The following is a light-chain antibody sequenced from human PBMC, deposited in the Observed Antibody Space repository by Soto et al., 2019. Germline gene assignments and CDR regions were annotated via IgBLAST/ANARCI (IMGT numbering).Light chain of an antibody. J-gene: IGKJ2*01. V-gene: IGKV3-15*01. CDR3: QQYNIWYT. CDR1: QSVNSN. CDR2: GAS. Sequence: EIVMTQSPATLSVSPGERATLSCRAIQSVNSNLAWYQQRPGQAPRLLMYGASTRATGIPARFSGSGSGTEFTLTISSLQSEDFAVYYCQQYNIWYTFGQGTKLEIK.